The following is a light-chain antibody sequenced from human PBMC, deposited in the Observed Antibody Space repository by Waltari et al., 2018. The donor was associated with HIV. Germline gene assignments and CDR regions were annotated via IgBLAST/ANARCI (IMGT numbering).Light chain of an antibody. V-gene: IGLV3-25*03. CDR3: QSADSSGTYV. CDR1: ALPNQY. J-gene: IGLJ2*01. Sequence: SYELTQPPPVSVSPGQTARITCSGDALPNQYTYWYQQKPGQAPVLIIYKDNERPSGIPERFSGSSSGTTVTLTISGVQAEDEADYYCQSADSSGTYVFGGGTKLTVL. CDR2: KDN.